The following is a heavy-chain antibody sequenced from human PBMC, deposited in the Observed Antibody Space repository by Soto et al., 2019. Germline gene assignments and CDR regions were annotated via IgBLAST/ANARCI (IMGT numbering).Heavy chain of an antibody. J-gene: IGHJ4*02. CDR1: GFSLSTSGVG. Sequence: QITLKESGPTLVKPTQTLTLTCTFSGFSLSTSGVGVGWIRQPPGKALEWLALIYWDDDKRYSPSLKSRLTITKDTSKNQVVLTRTNMDPVDTATYYCAHRHPSGLRPEHHFDYWGQGTLVTVSS. CDR3: AHRHPSGLRPEHHFDY. CDR2: IYWDDDK. V-gene: IGHV2-5*02. D-gene: IGHD6-25*01.